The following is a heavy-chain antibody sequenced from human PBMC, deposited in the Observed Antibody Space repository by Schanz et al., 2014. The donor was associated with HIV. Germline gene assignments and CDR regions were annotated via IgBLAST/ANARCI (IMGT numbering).Heavy chain of an antibody. CDR2: INGDETEK. CDR1: GFNFNNYA. Sequence: EVQLLESGGGLEQPGGSLRLSCAASGFNFNNYAMTWVRQAPGKGLEWVANINGDETEKYYVDSVRGRFTISRDNTKNSLYLQMNSLRAEDTAVYYCARDYHWNWFDPWGQGTLVTVSS. V-gene: IGHV3-7*01. CDR3: ARDYHWNWFDP. D-gene: IGHD1-20*01. J-gene: IGHJ5*02.